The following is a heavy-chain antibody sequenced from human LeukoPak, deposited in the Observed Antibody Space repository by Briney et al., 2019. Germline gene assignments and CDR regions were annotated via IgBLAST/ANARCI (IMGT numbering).Heavy chain of an antibody. CDR2: ISSNGGST. D-gene: IGHD1-1*01. J-gene: IGHJ4*02. CDR3: AKTTGADLGYFDY. CDR1: GFTFSSYA. V-gene: IGHV3-64*01. Sequence: PGGSLRLSCAASGFTFSSYAMHWVRQAPGKGLEYVSAISSNGGSTYYANSVKGRFTISRDNSKNTLYLQMGSLRAEDMAVYYCAKTTGADLGYFDYWGQGTLVTVSS.